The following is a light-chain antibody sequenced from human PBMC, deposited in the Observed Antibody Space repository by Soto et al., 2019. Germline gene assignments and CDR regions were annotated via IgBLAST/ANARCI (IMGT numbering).Light chain of an antibody. CDR1: SSDIGGYNY. J-gene: IGLJ2*01. CDR2: DVN. V-gene: IGLV2-14*01. Sequence: QSVLTQPASVSGSPGQSITISCTEISSDIGGYNYVSWYQQHPGKAPKLIIYDVNNRPSGVSNRFSGSKSGDTASLTISGLQAEDEADYYCSSYITTSTSVVFGGGTKLTVL. CDR3: SSYITTSTSVV.